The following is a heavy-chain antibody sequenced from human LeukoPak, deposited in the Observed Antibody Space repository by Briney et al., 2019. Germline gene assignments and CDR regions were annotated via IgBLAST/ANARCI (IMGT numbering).Heavy chain of an antibody. CDR2: IYDSGST. Sequence: SGTLSLTCAVSGGSISSSNWWSWVRQPPGKGLEWIGEIYDSGSTNYNPSLKSRVTISVDTSKNQFSLKLSSVTAADTAVYYCARARNYYDSSDYYYEGDAFDIWGQGTMVTVSS. J-gene: IGHJ3*02. CDR3: ARARNYYDSSDYYYEGDAFDI. CDR1: GGSISSSNW. D-gene: IGHD3-22*01. V-gene: IGHV4-4*02.